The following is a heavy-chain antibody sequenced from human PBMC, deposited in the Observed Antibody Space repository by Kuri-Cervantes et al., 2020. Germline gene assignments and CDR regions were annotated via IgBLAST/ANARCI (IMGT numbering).Heavy chain of an antibody. CDR2: ISNDGSNK. D-gene: IGHD5/OR15-5a*01. CDR1: GFTFSSYA. V-gene: IGHV3-30-3*01. Sequence: GESLKISCAASGFTFSSYAMHWVRQAPGKGLEWVAIISNDGSNKYNADSLKGRFTICRDSSKNTLYLQMNSLVTEDTAVYYCERGGGYRVYCLDYWGQGTLVTVSS. J-gene: IGHJ4*02. CDR3: ERGGGYRVYCLDY.